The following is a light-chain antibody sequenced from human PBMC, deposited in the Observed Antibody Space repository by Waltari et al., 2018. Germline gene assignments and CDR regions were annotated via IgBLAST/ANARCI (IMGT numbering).Light chain of an antibody. CDR1: QSVSSS. J-gene: IGKJ4*01. CDR2: DAS. V-gene: IGKV3-11*01. CDR3: QQRSSWPLT. Sequence: EIVFTQSPATLSLSSGARATLSCRASQSVSSSLAWYQQRPGQAPRLLIYDASNRATGIPARFSGSGSGTDFTLTISSLEPEDFAVYYCQQRSSWPLTFGGGTKVEVK.